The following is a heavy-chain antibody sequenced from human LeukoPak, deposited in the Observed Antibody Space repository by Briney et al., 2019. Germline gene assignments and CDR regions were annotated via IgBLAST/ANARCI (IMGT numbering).Heavy chain of an antibody. J-gene: IGHJ4*02. CDR3: ARVGRAGEGYYDSSGYFPLHFDY. CDR1: GGTFSSYA. Sequence: SVKVSCKASGGTFSSYAISWVRQAPGQGLEWMGGIIPIFGTANYAQKFQGRVTITADESTSTAYMELSSLRSEDTTVYYCARVGRAGEGYYDSSGYFPLHFDYWGQGTLVTVSS. V-gene: IGHV1-69*13. CDR2: IIPIFGTA. D-gene: IGHD3-22*01.